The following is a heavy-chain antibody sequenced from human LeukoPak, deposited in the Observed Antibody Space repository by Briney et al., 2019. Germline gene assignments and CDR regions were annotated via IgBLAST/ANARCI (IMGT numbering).Heavy chain of an antibody. Sequence: GGSLRLSCAASGFIFSRYWMNWVRQAPGKGLEWVANIKQDGSEKNYVDSVKGRFTISRDNANNLLYLQMDSLRAEDTAVYHCASTQTFDYWGQGTLVTV. CDR3: ASTQTFDY. CDR2: IKQDGSEK. V-gene: IGHV3-7*05. J-gene: IGHJ4*02. CDR1: GFIFSRYW.